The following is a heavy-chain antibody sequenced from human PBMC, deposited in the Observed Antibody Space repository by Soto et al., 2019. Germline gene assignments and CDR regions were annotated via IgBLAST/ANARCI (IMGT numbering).Heavy chain of an antibody. J-gene: IGHJ6*02. V-gene: IGHV3-23*01. Sequence: GGSLRLSCAASGFTFSSYAMSWVRQAPGKGLEWVSAISGSGGSTYYADSVKGRFTISRDNSKNTLYLQMNSLRTEDTALYYCAKDMVRGVIISPYYYYGMDVWGQGTTVTVSS. CDR3: AKDMVRGVIISPYYYYGMDV. CDR2: ISGSGGST. CDR1: GFTFSSYA. D-gene: IGHD3-10*01.